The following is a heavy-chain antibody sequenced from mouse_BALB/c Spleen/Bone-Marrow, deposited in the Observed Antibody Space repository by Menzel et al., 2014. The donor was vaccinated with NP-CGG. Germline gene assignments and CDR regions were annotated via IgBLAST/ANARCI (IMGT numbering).Heavy chain of an antibody. CDR2: IHYIGST. Sequence: VQLQQSGPDLVKPSQSLSLTCTVTGYSITSGYSWHWNRQFPGNKLEWIGFIHYIGSTNYNPYFKSRISITRDTSKNQFSQLLNSVTTEDTATYYCAKGDYGRSRFAYWGQGTPVTVSA. J-gene: IGHJ3*01. D-gene: IGHD1-1*01. CDR3: AKGDYGRSRFAY. CDR1: GYSITSGYS. V-gene: IGHV3-1*02.